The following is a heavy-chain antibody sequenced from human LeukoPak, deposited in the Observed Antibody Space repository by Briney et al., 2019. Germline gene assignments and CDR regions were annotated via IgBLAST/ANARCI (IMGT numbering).Heavy chain of an antibody. CDR3: ACEIQLWSKFDY. CDR2: IYYSGST. J-gene: IGHJ4*02. V-gene: IGHV4-59*01. Sequence: SETLSLTCTVSGGSISSYYWSWIRQPPGKGLEGIGYIYYSGSTNYNPSLKSRVTISVDTSKSQFSLKLSSVTAADTAVYYCACEIQLWSKFDYWGQGTLVTVSS. D-gene: IGHD5-18*01. CDR1: GGSISSYY.